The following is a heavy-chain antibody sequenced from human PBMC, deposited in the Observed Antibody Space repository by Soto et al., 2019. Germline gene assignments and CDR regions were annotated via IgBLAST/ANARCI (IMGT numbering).Heavy chain of an antibody. CDR3: TTEGGQLVPLGYFDL. V-gene: IGHV3-15*07. CDR2: IKSKTDGATT. CDR1: GFTFSNAW. J-gene: IGHJ2*01. D-gene: IGHD6-6*01. Sequence: PGGSLRLSCAASGFTFSNAWMNWVRQAPGKGLEWVGRIKSKTDGATTDYAAPVKGRFTISRDDSKNTLYLQMNSLKTEDTAVYYCTTEGGQLVPLGYFDLWGRGTLVTVSS.